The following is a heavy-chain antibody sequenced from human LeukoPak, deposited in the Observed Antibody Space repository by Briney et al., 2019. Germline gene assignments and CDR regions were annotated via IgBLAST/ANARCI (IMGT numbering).Heavy chain of an antibody. J-gene: IGHJ4*02. Sequence: GESLKISCKGSGYTFTTQWIAWVRQMPGKGLEWMGIIYPGDSDTRYSPSFQGQVTISADKSISTAYLQWSSLKASDTAMYYCATMQQLNYFDYWGQGTLVTVSS. CDR2: IYPGDSDT. D-gene: IGHD6-13*01. V-gene: IGHV5-51*01. CDR3: ATMQQLNYFDY. CDR1: GYTFTTQW.